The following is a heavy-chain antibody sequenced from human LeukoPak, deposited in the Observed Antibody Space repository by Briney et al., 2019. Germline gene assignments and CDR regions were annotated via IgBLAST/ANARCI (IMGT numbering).Heavy chain of an antibody. Sequence: GGSLRLSCAASGFTFSNAWMSWVRQAPGKGLEWVGRIKSKTDGGTTDYAAPVKGRFTISRDDSKNTLYLQMNSLKTEDTAVYYCTSSRDGYNYYFDYWGQGTLVTVSS. D-gene: IGHD5-24*01. V-gene: IGHV3-15*01. CDR1: GFTFSNAW. J-gene: IGHJ4*02. CDR2: IKSKTDGGTT. CDR3: TSSRDGYNYYFDY.